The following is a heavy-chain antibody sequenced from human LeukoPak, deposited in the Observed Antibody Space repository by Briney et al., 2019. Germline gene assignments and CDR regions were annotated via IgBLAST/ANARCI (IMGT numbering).Heavy chain of an antibody. J-gene: IGHJ5*02. CDR3: TRDKFGWFDP. Sequence: GGSLRLSCTASGFTLGDYAMSWFRQAPGKGLEWVGFIRSKAYGGTTEYAASVKGRFTISRDDSKSIAYLQMNSLKTEDTAVYYCTRDKFGWFDPWGQGTLVTVSS. CDR1: GFTLGDYA. D-gene: IGHD3-10*01. V-gene: IGHV3-49*03. CDR2: IRSKAYGGTT.